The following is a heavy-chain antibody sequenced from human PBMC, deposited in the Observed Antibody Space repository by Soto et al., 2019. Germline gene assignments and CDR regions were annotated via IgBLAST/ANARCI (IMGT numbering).Heavy chain of an antibody. D-gene: IGHD6-6*01. V-gene: IGHV4-59*08. J-gene: IGHJ4*02. CDR1: GGSISSYY. Sequence: PSETLSLTCTVSGGSISSYYWSWIRQPPGKGLEWIGYIYYSGSTNYNPSLKSRVTISVDTSKNQFSLKLSSVTAADTAVYYCARLARGISAHPAYFDYWGQGTVVTVSS. CDR2: IYYSGST. CDR3: ARLARGISAHPAYFDY.